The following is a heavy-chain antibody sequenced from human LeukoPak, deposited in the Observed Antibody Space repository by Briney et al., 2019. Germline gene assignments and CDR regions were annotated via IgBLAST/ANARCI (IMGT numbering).Heavy chain of an antibody. Sequence: GRSLRLSCAASGLTVSDNYMGWVRQAPGTGLDWVSIIQPSGATYYADSVKGRFTISRDNSKNTLYLQMNSLRAEETAVYYCASYDFWSGSSDYWGQGALVTVSS. J-gene: IGHJ4*02. CDR3: ASYDFWSGSSDY. CDR2: IQPSGAT. CDR1: GLTVSDNY. D-gene: IGHD3-3*01. V-gene: IGHV3-66*02.